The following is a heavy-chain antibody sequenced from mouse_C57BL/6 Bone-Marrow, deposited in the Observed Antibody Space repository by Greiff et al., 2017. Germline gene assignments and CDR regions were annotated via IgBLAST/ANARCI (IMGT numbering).Heavy chain of an antibody. J-gene: IGHJ1*03. CDR2: SRNKANDYTT. Sequence: EVHLVESGGGLVQSGRSLRLSCATSGFTFSDFYMEWVRQAPGKGLEWIAASRNKANDYTTEYSASVKGRFIVSRDTSQSILYLQMNALRAEDTAIYYCARDAYSTYGYFDVWGTGTTVTVSS. CDR1: GFTFSDFY. D-gene: IGHD2-5*01. V-gene: IGHV7-1*01. CDR3: ARDAYSTYGYFDV.